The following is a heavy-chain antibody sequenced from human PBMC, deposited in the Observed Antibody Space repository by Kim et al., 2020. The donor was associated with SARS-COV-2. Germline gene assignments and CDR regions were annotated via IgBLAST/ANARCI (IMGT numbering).Heavy chain of an antibody. D-gene: IGHD6-13*01. CDR2: INPNSGGT. J-gene: IGHJ3*02. V-gene: IGHV1-2*04. Sequence: ASVKVSCKASGYTFTGYYMHWVRQAPGQGLEWMGWINPNSGGTNYAQKFQGWVTMTRDTSISTAYMELSRLRSDDTAVYYCARLESGIAAAGTNAFDIWGQGTMVTVSS. CDR3: ARLESGIAAAGTNAFDI. CDR1: GYTFTGYY.